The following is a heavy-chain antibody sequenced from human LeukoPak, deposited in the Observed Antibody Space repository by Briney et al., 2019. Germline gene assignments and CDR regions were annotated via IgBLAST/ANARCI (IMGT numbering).Heavy chain of an antibody. D-gene: IGHD2-21*01. J-gene: IGHJ4*02. Sequence: GGSLRLSCAAPGFTFSSYEMNWVRQAPGKGLEWVSYISRSGSNIYYADSVKGRFTSSRDNAKSSLYLQMNSLRAEDTAVYYCARDLGILSVPMPDYWGQGTLVTVSS. V-gene: IGHV3-48*03. CDR1: GFTFSSYE. CDR3: ARDLGILSVPMPDY. CDR2: ISRSGSNI.